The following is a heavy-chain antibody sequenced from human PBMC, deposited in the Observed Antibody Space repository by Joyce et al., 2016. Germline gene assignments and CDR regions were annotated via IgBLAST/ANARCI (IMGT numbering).Heavy chain of an antibody. V-gene: IGHV4-34*01. D-gene: IGHD7-27*01. J-gene: IGHJ5*02. CDR1: GGSFSGYY. CDR2: INHSGST. CDR3: ARGPRSNWGLVWFDP. Sequence: QVQLQQWGAGLLKPSETLSLTCAVYGGSFSGYYWSWIRQPPGKGLELIGEINHSGSTNYKPSLKGRVTISVDTSKNQFYRKLSSVTAADTAVYYCARGPRSNWGLVWFDPWGQGALVTVSS.